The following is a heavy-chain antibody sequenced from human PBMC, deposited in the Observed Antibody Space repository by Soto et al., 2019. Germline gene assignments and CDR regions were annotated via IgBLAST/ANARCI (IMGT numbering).Heavy chain of an antibody. J-gene: IGHJ4*02. Sequence: PGGSLRLSCAASGFTFSNYAMNWVRQAPGKGLEWVSYISHKSSAIYHADSVKGRFTISRDNAKNSLYLQMNSLRDEDTAVYYCTRGPRSTSTGTGAFWGQGTLVTVSS. V-gene: IGHV3-48*02. CDR2: ISHKSSAI. CDR1: GFTFSNYA. CDR3: TRGPRSTSTGTGAF. D-gene: IGHD1-1*01.